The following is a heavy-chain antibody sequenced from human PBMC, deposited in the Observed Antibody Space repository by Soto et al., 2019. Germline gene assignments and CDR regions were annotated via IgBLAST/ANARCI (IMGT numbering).Heavy chain of an antibody. CDR3: AKDFIPMTEVSDAFHI. J-gene: IGHJ3*02. CDR1: GFRFSNYA. CDR2: VGGSNSET. Sequence: EVQLLESGGGLVQPGGSLEISCGASGFRFSNYAMSWGRRAPGKGPELVSSVGGSNSETGDADSVKGRFTISRDNSKKTLYTRMNSLRAEDTAIYFCAKDFIPMTEVSDAFHIWGQGTTVTVSS. D-gene: IGHD2-8*01. V-gene: IGHV3-23*01.